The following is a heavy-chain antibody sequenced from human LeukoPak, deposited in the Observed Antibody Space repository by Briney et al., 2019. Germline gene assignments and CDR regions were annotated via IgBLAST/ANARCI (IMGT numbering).Heavy chain of an antibody. J-gene: IGHJ3*02. V-gene: IGHV3-23*01. CDR3: AKSLFTSATGTGRAFHI. CDR2: ISGSGGST. CDR1: GFTFSSYA. D-gene: IGHD1-1*01. Sequence: GGPLRLSCAASGFTFSSYAMSWVRQAPGKGLEWVSAISGSGGSTYYADSLRGRFTISRDNSKSTLYLQMNGLRAEDTAIFYCAKSLFTSATGTGRAFHIWGQGTRVTVSS.